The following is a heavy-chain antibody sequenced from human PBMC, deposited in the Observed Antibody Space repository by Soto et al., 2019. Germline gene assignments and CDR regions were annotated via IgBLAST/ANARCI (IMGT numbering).Heavy chain of an antibody. V-gene: IGHV4-34*01. Sequence: SETLSLICAVYGGSFSGYYWSWIRQPPGKGLVWIGEINHSGSTNYNPSLKSRVTISVDTSKNQFSLKLSSVTAADTAVYYCASRGGYDYSTRLTYYYGMDVWGQGTTVTVSS. CDR3: ASRGGYDYSTRLTYYYGMDV. D-gene: IGHD4-4*01. J-gene: IGHJ6*02. CDR2: INHSGST. CDR1: GGSFSGYY.